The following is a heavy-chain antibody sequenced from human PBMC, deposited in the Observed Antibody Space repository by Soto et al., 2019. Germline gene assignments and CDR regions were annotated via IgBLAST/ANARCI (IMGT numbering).Heavy chain of an antibody. Sequence: QVQLVQSGAEVKKPGSSVKVSCKASGGTFSSYTISWVRQAPGQGLEWMGRIIPILGIANYAQKFQGRVTITADKPTSTAYMELSSLRSEDTAVYYCADQGQQLGRDYWGQGTLVTVSS. CDR2: IIPILGIA. V-gene: IGHV1-69*02. J-gene: IGHJ4*02. CDR3: ADQGQQLGRDY. D-gene: IGHD6-13*01. CDR1: GGTFSSYT.